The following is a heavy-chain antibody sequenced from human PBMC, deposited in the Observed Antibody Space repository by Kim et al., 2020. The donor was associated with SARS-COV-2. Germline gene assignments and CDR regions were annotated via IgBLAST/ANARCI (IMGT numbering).Heavy chain of an antibody. Sequence: ASVKVSCKASGYTFTSYAMHWVRQAPGQGLEWMGWINAGTGNPTYSQEFQGRVTITRDTSASTAYMQLSSLRSEDTAVYYCARDQGVVVTAAYVCWGQGT. CDR3: ARDQGVVVTAAYVC. CDR2: INAGTGNP. V-gene: IGHV1-3*01. CDR1: GYTFTSYA. D-gene: IGHD2-2*01. J-gene: IGHJ1*01.